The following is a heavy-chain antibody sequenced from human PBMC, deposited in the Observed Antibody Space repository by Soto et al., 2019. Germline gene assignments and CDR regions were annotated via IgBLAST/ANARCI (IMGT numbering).Heavy chain of an antibody. V-gene: IGHV4-39*01. J-gene: IGHJ4*02. CDR1: GGSIGSSSYY. D-gene: IGHD1-26*01. CDR3: ARQGSGSYSYYFDY. CDR2: IYYSGST. Sequence: SETLSLTCTVSGGSIGSSSYYWGWIRQPPGKGLEWIGSIYYSGSTYYNPSLKSRVTISVDTSKNQFSLKLSPVTAADTAVYYCARQGSGSYSYYFDYWGQGTLVTVSS.